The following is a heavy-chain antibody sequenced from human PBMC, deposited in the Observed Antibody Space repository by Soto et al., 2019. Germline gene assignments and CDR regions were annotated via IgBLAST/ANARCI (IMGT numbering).Heavy chain of an antibody. D-gene: IGHD3-10*01. J-gene: IGHJ4*02. CDR1: GFTFNTYW. Sequence: EVRLVESGGGLVQPGGSLRLSCAASGFTFNTYWMHWVRQAPGSGLVWVSRINSDGRSIDYADSVKGRFTISRDNAKNTLYLQMNSLTAEDTAVYYCARLSVVRGVASDCWGQGTLVTVSS. CDR3: ARLSVVRGVASDC. V-gene: IGHV3-74*01. CDR2: INSDGRSI.